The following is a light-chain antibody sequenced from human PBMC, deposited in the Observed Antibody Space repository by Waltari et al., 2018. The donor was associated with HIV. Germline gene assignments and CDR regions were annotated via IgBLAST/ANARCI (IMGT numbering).Light chain of an antibody. CDR1: SGSIASNY. CDR3: QSYDSSNHWV. Sequence: NFMLTQPHSVSESPGKTVTISCTRRSGSIASNYLQWYHQRPGSAPPTAIYEDNQRPSGVPDRFSGSIDRSSNSASLTISGLKTEDEADYYCQSYDSSNHWVFGGGTKLTVL. J-gene: IGLJ3*02. V-gene: IGLV6-57*03. CDR2: EDN.